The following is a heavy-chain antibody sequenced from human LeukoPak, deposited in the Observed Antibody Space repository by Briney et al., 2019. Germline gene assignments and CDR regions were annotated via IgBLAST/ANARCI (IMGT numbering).Heavy chain of an antibody. D-gene: IGHD6-19*01. Sequence: SEALSLTCTVSGGSISSYYWSWIRQPAGKGLEWTGRIYTSGSTNYNPSLKSRVTMSVDTSKNQFSLKLSSVTAADTAVYYCARDPIAVAFFDYWGQGTLVTVSS. V-gene: IGHV4-4*07. CDR1: GGSISSYY. CDR3: ARDPIAVAFFDY. CDR2: IYTSGST. J-gene: IGHJ4*02.